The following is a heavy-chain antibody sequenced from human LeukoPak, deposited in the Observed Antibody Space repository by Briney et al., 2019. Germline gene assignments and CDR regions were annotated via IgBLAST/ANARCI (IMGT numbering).Heavy chain of an antibody. V-gene: IGHV1-2*02. Sequence: ASVKVSCKASGYTFTGYYMHWVRQAPGQGLEWMGWINPNSGGTNYAQKFQGRVTMTRDTSISTAYMELSRLRSDDTAVYYCARDYYYDSRMYYFDYWGQGTLVTVSS. D-gene: IGHD3-22*01. CDR2: INPNSGGT. J-gene: IGHJ4*02. CDR3: ARDYYYDSRMYYFDY. CDR1: GYTFTGYY.